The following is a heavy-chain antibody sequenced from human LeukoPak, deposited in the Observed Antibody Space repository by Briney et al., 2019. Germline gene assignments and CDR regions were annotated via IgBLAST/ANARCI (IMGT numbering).Heavy chain of an antibody. CDR1: GFTFSTFG. V-gene: IGHV3-23*01. D-gene: IGHD5-12*01. CDR2: ITGSGGNT. CDR3: AKSRKVARYSGYLDY. Sequence: GGSLRLSCVASGFTFSTFGMSWVRQAPGKGLEWVSAITGSGGNTEYADSVKGRFTISRDNSKNTLFLQMNSLRAEDTAVYYCAKSRKVARYSGYLDYWGQGTLVTVSS. J-gene: IGHJ4*02.